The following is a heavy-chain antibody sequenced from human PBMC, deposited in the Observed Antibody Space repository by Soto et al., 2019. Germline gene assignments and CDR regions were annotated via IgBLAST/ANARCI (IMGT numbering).Heavy chain of an antibody. V-gene: IGHV1-69*13. CDR2: IIPIFGTA. D-gene: IGHD5-12*01. CDR3: ARAGYSGFDPRLYYYYYGMDV. CDR1: GGTFSSYA. J-gene: IGHJ6*02. Sequence: SVKVSCKASGGTFSSYAISWVRQAPGQGLEWMGGIIPIFGTANYAQKFQGRVTITADESTSTAYMELSSLRSEDTAVYYCARAGYSGFDPRLYYYYYGMDVWGQGTTVTV.